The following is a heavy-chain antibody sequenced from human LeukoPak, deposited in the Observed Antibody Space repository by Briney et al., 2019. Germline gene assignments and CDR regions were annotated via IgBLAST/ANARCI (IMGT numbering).Heavy chain of an antibody. D-gene: IGHD6-19*01. CDR1: GGSFSVYY. CDR2: INHSGST. CDR3: ARSAVAGSASFDY. V-gene: IGHV4-34*01. Sequence: SETLSLTCAVYGGSFSVYYWSWIRQPPGKGLEWIGEINHSGSTNYNPSLKSRITISVDTSKNQFSLKLSSVTAADTAVYYCARSAVAGSASFDYWGQGTLVTVSS. J-gene: IGHJ4*02.